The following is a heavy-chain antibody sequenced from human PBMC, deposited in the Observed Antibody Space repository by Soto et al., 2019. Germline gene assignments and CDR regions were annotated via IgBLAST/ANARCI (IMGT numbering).Heavy chain of an antibody. Sequence: EVQLLESGGGLVQPGGXLRLSXAASGFTISSNAMYWVRQAPGXXLEWVSAISDRGDTTHYADSVKGRFTISRDTSKNTLYLQLNTVRADDTAVYYCAKDKXGTTSFDYWGQGTLVTVSS. CDR3: AKDKXGTTSFDY. V-gene: IGHV3-23*01. CDR1: GFTISSNA. CDR2: ISDRGDTT. D-gene: IGHD1-1*01. J-gene: IGHJ4*02.